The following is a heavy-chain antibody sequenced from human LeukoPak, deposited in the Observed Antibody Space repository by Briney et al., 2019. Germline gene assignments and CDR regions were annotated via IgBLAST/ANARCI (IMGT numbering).Heavy chain of an antibody. D-gene: IGHD3-22*01. CDR1: GFTFSSYW. J-gene: IGHJ2*01. CDR3: ASSADSSGYYYGWYFDL. CDR2: INTDGSST. Sequence: GGSLRLSCAGSGFTFSSYWMHWVRQAPGKGLVRVSRINTDGSSTSYADSVKGRFTISRDNAKNTLYLQMNSLRAEDTAVYYCASSADSSGYYYGWYFDLWGRGTLVTVSS. V-gene: IGHV3-74*01.